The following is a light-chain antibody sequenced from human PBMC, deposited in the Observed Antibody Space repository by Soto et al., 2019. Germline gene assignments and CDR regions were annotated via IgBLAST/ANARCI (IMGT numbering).Light chain of an antibody. J-gene: IGLJ2*01. V-gene: IGLV2-14*03. Sequence: QSALTQPASMSGSPGQSITISCTGTSSDVGGYNFVAWYRQHPGKGPKLIIYDVNSRPSGVSNRSSGSKSGNTAYLTISGLQAEDEADYYCSSHSSTSTPVVFGGGTKLTVL. CDR2: DVN. CDR3: SSHSSTSTPVV. CDR1: SSDVGGYNF.